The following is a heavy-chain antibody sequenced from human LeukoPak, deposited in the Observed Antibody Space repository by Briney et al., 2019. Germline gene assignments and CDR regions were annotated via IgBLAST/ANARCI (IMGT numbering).Heavy chain of an antibody. J-gene: IGHJ3*01. Sequence: GGSLRLSCAASGFTFSDHYMTWIRQARGKGLDWLSYISSSGSTIYYVDSVKGRFTISRDNANNSLYLQMNSLRAEDTAVYYCARVLMVRGTSHAFDFWGRGTMVTVSS. V-gene: IGHV3-11*04. CDR2: ISSSGSTI. CDR1: GFTFSDHY. D-gene: IGHD3-10*01. CDR3: ARVLMVRGTSHAFDF.